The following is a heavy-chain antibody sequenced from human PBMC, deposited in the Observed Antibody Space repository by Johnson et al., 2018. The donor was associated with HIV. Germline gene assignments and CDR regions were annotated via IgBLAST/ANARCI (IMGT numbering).Heavy chain of an antibody. D-gene: IGHD1-7*01. V-gene: IGHV3-30*02. CDR1: GFTFSNYG. CDR3: AKVKLELRYGAFDI. CDR2: IRYDGSNK. J-gene: IGHJ3*02. Sequence: QVQLVESGGGLVKPGGSLRLSCAASGFTFSNYGMHWVRQAPGKGLEWVAFIRYDGSNKYYADSVKGRFTISRDNSKNTLYLQMNSLRAEDTAVYYCAKVKLELRYGAFDIWGQGTMVTVSS.